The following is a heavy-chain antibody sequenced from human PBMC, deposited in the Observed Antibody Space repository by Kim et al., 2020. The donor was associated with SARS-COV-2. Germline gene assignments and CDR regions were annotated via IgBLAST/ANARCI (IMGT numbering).Heavy chain of an antibody. V-gene: IGHV3-30*04. D-gene: IGHD6-13*01. CDR1: GFTFSSYA. J-gene: IGHJ3*02. CDR3: ARSPSSSWYGDAFDI. CDR2: ISYDGSNK. Sequence: GGSLRLSCAASGFTFSSYAMHWVRQAPGKGLEWVAVISYDGSNKYYADSVKGRFTISRDNSKNTLYLQMNSLRAEDTAVYYCARSPSSSWYGDAFDIWG.